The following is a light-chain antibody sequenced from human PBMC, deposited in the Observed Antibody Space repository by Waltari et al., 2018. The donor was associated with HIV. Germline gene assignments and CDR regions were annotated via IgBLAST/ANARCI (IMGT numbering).Light chain of an antibody. J-gene: IGKJ3*01. V-gene: IGKV3-15*01. CDR2: GAS. Sequence: EILLTQSPATLSVSPGERATLSCRASQGFRTNLALYQQQPRQPPRLLIYGASTRATGVPARFSGSGSGTDFTLTISSLQSEDFAVYYCKQYNDWPSFGPGTKVDLK. CDR1: QGFRTN. CDR3: KQYNDWPS.